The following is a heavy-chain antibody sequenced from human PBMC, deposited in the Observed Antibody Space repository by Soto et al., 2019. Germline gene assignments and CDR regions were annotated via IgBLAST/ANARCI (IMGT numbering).Heavy chain of an antibody. J-gene: IGHJ6*02. Sequence: SVKVSCKASGGTFSSYAISWVRQAPGQGLEWMGGIIPIFGTANYAQKFQGRVTITADESTSTAYMELSSLRSEDTAVYYCAREARRRGYYYGMDVWGQGTTVTVSS. CDR1: GGTFSSYA. CDR2: IIPIFGTA. V-gene: IGHV1-69*13. CDR3: AREARRRGYYYGMDV.